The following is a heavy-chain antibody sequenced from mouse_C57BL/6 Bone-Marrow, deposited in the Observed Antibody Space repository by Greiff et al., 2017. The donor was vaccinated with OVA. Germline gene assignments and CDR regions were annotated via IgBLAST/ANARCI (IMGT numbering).Heavy chain of an antibody. CDR1: GYTFTDYE. Sequence: QVHVKQSGAELVRPGASVTLSCKASGYTFTDYEMHWVKQTPVHGLEWIGAIDPETGGTAYNQKFKGKAILTADKSSSTAYMELRSLTSEDSAVYYCTRYYDYDDFDYWGQGTTLTVSS. CDR3: TRYYDYDDFDY. D-gene: IGHD2-4*01. J-gene: IGHJ2*01. V-gene: IGHV1-15*01. CDR2: IDPETGGT.